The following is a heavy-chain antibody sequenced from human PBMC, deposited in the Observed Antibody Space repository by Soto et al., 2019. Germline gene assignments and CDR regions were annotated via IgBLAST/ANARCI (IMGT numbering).Heavy chain of an antibody. V-gene: IGHV4-39*01. CDR3: ARRGATTINNWFDP. J-gene: IGHJ5*02. Sequence: TSETLSLTCTVSGGSISSSSYYWGWIRQPPGKGLEWIGSIYYSGSTYYNPSLKSRVTISVDTSKNQFSLKLSSVTAADTAVYYCARRGATTINNWFDPWGQGTLVTVSS. D-gene: IGHD1-26*01. CDR1: GGSISSSSYY. CDR2: IYYSGST.